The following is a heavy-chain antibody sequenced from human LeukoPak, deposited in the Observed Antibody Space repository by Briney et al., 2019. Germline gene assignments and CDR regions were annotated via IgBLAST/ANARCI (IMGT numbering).Heavy chain of an antibody. V-gene: IGHV4-39*01. J-gene: IGHJ3*02. CDR2: IYDSGST. CDR1: GGSIRSSYYC. CDR3: AGSAPSSGYYYGDAFDI. D-gene: IGHD3-22*01. Sequence: SETLSLTCTVSGGSIRSSYYCWGWIRQPPGKGLEWIGSIYDSGSTYYNPSLKSRVTISVDTSKNQFSLNLSSVTAADTAVYYCAGSAPSSGYYYGDAFDIWGQGTMVTVSS.